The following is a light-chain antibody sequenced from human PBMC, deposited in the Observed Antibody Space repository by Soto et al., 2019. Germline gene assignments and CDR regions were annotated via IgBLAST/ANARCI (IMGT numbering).Light chain of an antibody. V-gene: IGKV1-9*01. CDR3: QQLNSYPTT. J-gene: IGKJ5*01. CDR1: QGISSY. CDR2: AAY. Sequence: DIQLTQSPSFLSASVGDRVTITCRASQGISSYLAWYQQKPGKAHKLLIYAAYTLQSGVQSRFSGSGSGTEFTLTISSLQPEDFATYYCQQLNSYPTTFGQGTRLEIK.